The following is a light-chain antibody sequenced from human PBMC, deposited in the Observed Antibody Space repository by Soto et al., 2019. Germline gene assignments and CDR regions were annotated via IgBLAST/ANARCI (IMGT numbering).Light chain of an antibody. J-gene: IGKJ1*01. V-gene: IGKV4-1*01. CDR2: WAS. Sequence: DIVMTQSPDSLAVSLGERATINCKSSQSVLYSSNNKNYLAWYQQKPGQPPKLLIYWASTRESGVPDRFSGSGSGTDFTLTISSLPAEDVAVYYCQQYYSTPPTFGQGTTVEIK. CDR1: QSVLYSSNNKNY. CDR3: QQYYSTPPT.